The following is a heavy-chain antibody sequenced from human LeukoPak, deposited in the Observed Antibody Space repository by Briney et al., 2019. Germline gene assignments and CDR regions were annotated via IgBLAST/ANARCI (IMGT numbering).Heavy chain of an antibody. CDR3: ARDTRSYDSSGYYFFDF. CDR1: GASIRSYY. CDR2: INYSGST. Sequence: PSETLSLTCTVAGASIRSYYWNWLRQPPGKVLEWIGYINYSGSTNFNPSLKTRATISMDTSKHHFSLKLSSVTAADTAVYYCARDTRSYDSSGYYFFDFWGQGTLVTVSS. J-gene: IGHJ4*02. V-gene: IGHV4-59*01. D-gene: IGHD3-22*01.